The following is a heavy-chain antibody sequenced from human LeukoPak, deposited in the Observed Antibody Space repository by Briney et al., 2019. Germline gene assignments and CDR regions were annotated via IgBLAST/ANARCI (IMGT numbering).Heavy chain of an antibody. CDR1: GFILSSYW. D-gene: IGHD1-1*01. J-gene: IGHJ4*02. CDR3: ARYNGNPASFGY. V-gene: IGHV3-7*01. CDR2: IKQDGSEK. Sequence: PGGSLRLSRAASGFILSSYWMSWVRQAPGKGLEWVANIKQDGSEKHYVDSVKGRFTISRDNAKNSLYLQMNSLRAEDTGVYYCARYNGNPASFGYWGQGTLVTVSS.